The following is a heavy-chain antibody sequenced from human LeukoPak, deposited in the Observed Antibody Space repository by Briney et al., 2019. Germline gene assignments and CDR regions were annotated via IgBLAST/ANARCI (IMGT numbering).Heavy chain of an antibody. Sequence: PGGSLRLSCAASGFTVSSNYMSWVRQAPGKGLEWVSVIYSGGSTYYADSVKGRFTISRDNSKNTLYLPMNSLRAEDTAVYYRVRGPGSSWYQADYWGQGTLVTVSS. CDR2: IYSGGST. J-gene: IGHJ4*02. CDR1: GFTVSSNY. CDR3: VRGPGSSWYQADY. D-gene: IGHD6-13*01. V-gene: IGHV3-53*01.